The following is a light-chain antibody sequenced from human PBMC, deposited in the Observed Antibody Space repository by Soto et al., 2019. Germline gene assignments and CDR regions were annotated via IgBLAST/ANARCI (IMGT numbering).Light chain of an antibody. Sequence: EIVMTQSPATLSVSPGERATLSCRASKSVSGNLAWYQQKPGQPPRLLIYGASNRATGIPARFSGSGSGTEFTLTISSLQSEDFAVYYCQQYNNWPPLTFGGGTTVEI. CDR1: KSVSGN. V-gene: IGKV3-15*01. CDR3: QQYNNWPPLT. J-gene: IGKJ4*01. CDR2: GAS.